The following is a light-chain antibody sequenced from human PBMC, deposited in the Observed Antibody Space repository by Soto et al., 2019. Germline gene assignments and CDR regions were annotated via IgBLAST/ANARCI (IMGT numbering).Light chain of an antibody. CDR3: QQYDSYPFT. V-gene: IGKV1-5*01. J-gene: IGKJ3*01. CDR2: DAS. CDR1: QSISNW. Sequence: DIQMTQSPSTLSASVGDRVTITCRASQSISNWLAWYQQKPGKAPKLLIYDASGLESAVPSRFSGSGSGTEFTLTISSLQPDDFASYYCQQYDSYPFTFGPGTKVDIE.